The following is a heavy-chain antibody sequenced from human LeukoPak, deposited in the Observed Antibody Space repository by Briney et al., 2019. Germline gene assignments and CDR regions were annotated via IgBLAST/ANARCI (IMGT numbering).Heavy chain of an antibody. D-gene: IGHD1-14*01. CDR2: ITNSGSDI. J-gene: IGHJ6*02. V-gene: IGHV3-11*01. Sequence: GGSLRLSCVVSGFTFSDFHMSWLRQAPGKGLEWISYITNSGSDIEYADSVKGRFTISRDNSKNTLFLQVNSLRAEDTAVYYCAKVRTYFYHGLDVWGQGTTVTVSS. CDR3: AKVRTYFYHGLDV. CDR1: GFTFSDFH.